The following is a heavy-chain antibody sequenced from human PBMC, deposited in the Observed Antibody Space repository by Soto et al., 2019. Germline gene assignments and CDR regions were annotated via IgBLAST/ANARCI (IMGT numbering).Heavy chain of an antibody. V-gene: IGHV3-21*01. CDR3: ARDPWFAP. CDR2: ISSNSNYR. CDR1: GFTFSSYN. Sequence: PGGSLRLSCADSGFTFSSYNMNWVRLAPGKGLEWVSSISSNSNYRYYADSVKGLFTISRDNAKNSLYLQMNSLRADDTAVYYCARDPWFAPWGQGTLVTVS. J-gene: IGHJ5*02.